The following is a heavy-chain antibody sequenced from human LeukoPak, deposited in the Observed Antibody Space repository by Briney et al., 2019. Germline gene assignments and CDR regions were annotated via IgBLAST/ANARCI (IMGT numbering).Heavy chain of an antibody. CDR1: GGSISSSSYY. V-gene: IGHV4-39*01. D-gene: IGHD6-25*01. CDR3: ARSSGWHLLLLDY. J-gene: IGHJ4*02. Sequence: SETLSLTCTVSGGSISSSSYYWGWIRQSPGKGLEWIGSIYYSGSTYYNPSLKSRVTISVDTSKNQFSLKLNSVTAADTAVYYCARSSGWHLLLLDYWGQGTLVTVSS. CDR2: IYYSGST.